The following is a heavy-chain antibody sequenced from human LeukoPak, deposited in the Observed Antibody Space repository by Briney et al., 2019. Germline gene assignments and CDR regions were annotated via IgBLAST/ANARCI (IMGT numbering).Heavy chain of an antibody. D-gene: IGHD3-3*01. V-gene: IGHV3-30*18. CDR2: ISYDGSNK. Sequence: GGSLRLSCTASGFTFSSYGMHWVRQAPGKGLEWVAVISYDGSNKYYADFVKGRFTISRDNSKNTLYLQMNSLRAEDTAVYYGAKVGFSEMEWLLYSDHWGQGTLVTVSS. CDR3: AKVGFSEMEWLLYSDH. J-gene: IGHJ4*02. CDR1: GFTFSSYG.